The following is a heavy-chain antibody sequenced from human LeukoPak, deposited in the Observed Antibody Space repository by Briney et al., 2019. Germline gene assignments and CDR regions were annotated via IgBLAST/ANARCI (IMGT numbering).Heavy chain of an antibody. CDR1: GFTVSSNY. Sequence: GGSLRLSCAASGFTVSSNYMSWVRQAPGKGLEWVSAISGSGGSTYYADSVKGRFTISRDNSKNTLYLQMNSLRAEDTAVYYCAKVIVGVGVPAAMRYYYYYMDVWGKGTTVTISS. J-gene: IGHJ6*03. CDR3: AKVIVGVGVPAAMRYYYYYMDV. V-gene: IGHV3-23*01. CDR2: ISGSGGST. D-gene: IGHD2-2*01.